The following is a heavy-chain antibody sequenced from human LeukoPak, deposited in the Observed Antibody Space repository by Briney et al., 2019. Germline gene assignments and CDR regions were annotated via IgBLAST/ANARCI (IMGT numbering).Heavy chain of an antibody. V-gene: IGHV4-39*07. CDR2: IYYSGST. CDR3: ARDSPLRGRGSPHWYFDL. Sequence: SETLSLTCTVSDNSISSSSYYWGWIRQPPGKGLEWIGSIYYSGSTYYNPSLKSRVTMSIDTSKNQFSLKLSSVTAADTAVYYCARDSPLRGRGSPHWYFDLWGRGTLVTVSS. CDR1: DNSISSSSYY. J-gene: IGHJ2*01. D-gene: IGHD5-12*01.